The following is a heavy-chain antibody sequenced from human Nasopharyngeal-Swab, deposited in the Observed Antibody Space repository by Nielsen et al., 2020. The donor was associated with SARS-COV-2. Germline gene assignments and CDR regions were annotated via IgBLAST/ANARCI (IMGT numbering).Heavy chain of an antibody. CDR1: GYTFTIYA. CDR2: INAGNGNT. J-gene: IGHJ6*02. Sequence: ASVKVSCKASGYTFTIYAMHWVRQAPGQRLEWMGWINAGNGNTKYSQKFQGRVTITRDTSASTAYMELSSLRSEDTAVYYCARGLWSGDYDFWSGLLNGMDVWGQGTTVTVSS. V-gene: IGHV1-3*01. CDR3: ARGLWSGDYDFWSGLLNGMDV. D-gene: IGHD3-3*01.